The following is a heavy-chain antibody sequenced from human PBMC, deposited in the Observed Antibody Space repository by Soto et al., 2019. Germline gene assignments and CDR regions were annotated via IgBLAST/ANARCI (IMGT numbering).Heavy chain of an antibody. V-gene: IGHV3-48*02. CDR2: ISSSSSTI. D-gene: IGHD3-10*01. CDR1: GFTFSSYS. CDR3: ARKARNYYGSGSCLGY. J-gene: IGHJ4*02. Sequence: PGGSLRLSCAASGFTFSSYSMHWVRQAPGKGLEWVSYISSSSSTIYYADSVKGRFTTSRDNAKNSLYLQMNSLRDEDTAVYYCARKARNYYGSGSCLGYWGQGTLVTVSS.